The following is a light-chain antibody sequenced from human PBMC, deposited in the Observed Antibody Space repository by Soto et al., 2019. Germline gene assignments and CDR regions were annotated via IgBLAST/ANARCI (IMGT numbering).Light chain of an antibody. CDR2: AAS. CDR3: QESYSSPPT. V-gene: IGKV1-39*01. CDR1: QTISTS. J-gene: IGKJ1*01. Sequence: DIQMTQSPSSLSASVGDSVTITCQSSQTISTSLNWYQQKPGKAPKLLIYAASSLGDGVPSRFSGSGSSTHFTLTISSLQPEDSATYYCQESYSSPPTFGQGTKVDIK.